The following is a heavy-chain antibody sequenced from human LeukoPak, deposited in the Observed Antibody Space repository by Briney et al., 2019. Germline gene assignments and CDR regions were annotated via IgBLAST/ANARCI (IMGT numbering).Heavy chain of an antibody. CDR3: ARGVVGATSIDY. CDR1: GYTFTSYG. V-gene: IGHV1-18*01. CDR2: ISAYNGKT. D-gene: IGHD1-26*01. J-gene: IGHJ4*02. Sequence: ASVKVFSKASGYTFTSYGISWVRQAPGQGLEWMGWISAYNGKTNYAQKLQGRVTMNTDTSTSTAYMGLRSLRSDDTAVYYCARGVVGATSIDYWGQGSLVTVSS.